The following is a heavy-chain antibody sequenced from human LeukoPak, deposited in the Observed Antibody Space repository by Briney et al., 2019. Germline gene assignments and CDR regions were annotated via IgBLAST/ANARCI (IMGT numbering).Heavy chain of an antibody. V-gene: IGHV4-34*01. D-gene: IGHD3-22*01. CDR1: GGSFSGYY. Sequence: SETLSLTCAVYGGSFSGYYWSWIRQPPGKGLEWIGEINHSGSTNYNPSLKSRVTISVDTSKNQFSLKLSSVTAADTAVYYCARDRGDYYDSSGYSNWFDPWGQGTLVTVSS. CDR2: INHSGST. J-gene: IGHJ5*02. CDR3: ARDRGDYYDSSGYSNWFDP.